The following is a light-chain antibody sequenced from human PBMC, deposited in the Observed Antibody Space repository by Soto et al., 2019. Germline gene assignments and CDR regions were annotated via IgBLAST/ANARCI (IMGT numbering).Light chain of an antibody. CDR2: EVS. V-gene: IGLV2-23*02. CDR1: TSDVGSYNL. Sequence: QSALTQPASVSGSPGQSITISCTGTTSDVGSYNLVSWYQQHPGKAPKLIIYEVSERPSGVSTRFSGSKSGNMASRTISGLQAEDEAEYYCCSYATPRQFGGGTKLTVL. CDR3: CSYATPRQ. J-gene: IGLJ2*01.